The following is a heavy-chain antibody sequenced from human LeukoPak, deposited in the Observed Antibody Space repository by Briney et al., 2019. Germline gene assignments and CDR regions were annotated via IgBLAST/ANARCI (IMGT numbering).Heavy chain of an antibody. CDR2: IKQDGSEK. CDR3: ARDQADIVVVVAANDY. D-gene: IGHD2-15*01. J-gene: IGHJ4*02. Sequence: GGSLRLSCAASGFTFSTYAMHWVRQAPGKGLEWVANIKQDGSEKYYVDSVKGRFTISRDNAKNSLYLQMNSLRAEDTAVYYCARDQADIVVVVAANDYWGQGTLVTVSS. V-gene: IGHV3-7*01. CDR1: GFTFSTYA.